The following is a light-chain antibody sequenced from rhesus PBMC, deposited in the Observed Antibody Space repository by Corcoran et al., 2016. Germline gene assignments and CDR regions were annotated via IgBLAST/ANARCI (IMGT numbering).Light chain of an antibody. V-gene: IGKV3S9*01. CDR1: QSVSSY. CDR2: GAS. Sequence: EIVMTQSPATLSLSPGERTTLSCRASQSVSSYVAWYQQKPGKVPRLLIYGASNRATGLPDRFSGSGSGTDFTLIISSLEPEDVGVYYCQQYNIWNSFGQGTKVEIK. J-gene: IGKJ2*01. CDR3: QQYNIWNS.